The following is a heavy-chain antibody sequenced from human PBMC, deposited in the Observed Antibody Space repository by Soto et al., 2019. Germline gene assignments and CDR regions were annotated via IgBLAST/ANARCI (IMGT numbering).Heavy chain of an antibody. CDR2: ISYDGSNK. J-gene: IGHJ4*02. CDR1: GFTFSSYG. Sequence: GGSLRLSCAASGFTFSSYGMHWVRQAPGKGLEWVAVISYDGSNKYYADSVKGRFTISRDNSKNTLYLQMNSLRAEDTAVYYCAKDRVAARPRGLLDYWGQGTLVTVSS. D-gene: IGHD6-6*01. CDR3: AKDRVAARPRGLLDY. V-gene: IGHV3-30*18.